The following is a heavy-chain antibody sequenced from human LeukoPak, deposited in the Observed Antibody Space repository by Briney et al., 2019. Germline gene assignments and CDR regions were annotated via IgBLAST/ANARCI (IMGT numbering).Heavy chain of an antibody. D-gene: IGHD2-2*02. J-gene: IGHJ4*02. CDR3: AIGGDSTTSCYRCFNY. V-gene: IGHV5-51*01. CDR1: GFRFTNYW. Sequence: GESLKISCKGSGFRFTNYWIGWVRQMPGKGLEWMGIIYPGDSDTRYSPSFQGQVTISADKSISTAYLQWSSLKASDTAMYYCAIGGDSTTSCYRCFNYWGPGTLVTVSS. CDR2: IYPGDSDT.